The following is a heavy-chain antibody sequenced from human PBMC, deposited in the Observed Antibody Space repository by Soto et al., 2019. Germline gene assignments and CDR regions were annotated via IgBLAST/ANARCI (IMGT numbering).Heavy chain of an antibody. CDR3: ARQGFGALHGLVDV. J-gene: IGHJ6*02. CDR2: IYYSGST. CDR1: GGSISSGGYY. Sequence: SETLSLTCTVSGGSISSGGYYWSWIRQHPGKGLEWIGYIYYSGSTYYNPSLKSRVTISVDTSKNQFPLKLTSVTATDTAVYYCARQGFGALHGLVDVWGQGTTVTVSS. D-gene: IGHD3-10*01. V-gene: IGHV4-31*03.